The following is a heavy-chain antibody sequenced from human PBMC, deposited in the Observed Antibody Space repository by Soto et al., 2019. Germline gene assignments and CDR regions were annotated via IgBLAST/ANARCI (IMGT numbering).Heavy chain of an antibody. Sequence: QVQLVQSGAEVKKPGASVKVSCKVSGYTLTELSMHWVRQAPGKGLEWMGGFDPEDGETIYAQKFQGRVTMTEDTSTDTAYMELSSLRSEDTAVYYCVTAGSYYDSSGYYFNWFDPRGQGTLVTVSS. CDR2: FDPEDGET. V-gene: IGHV1-24*01. J-gene: IGHJ5*02. CDR3: VTAGSYYDSSGYYFNWFDP. CDR1: GYTLTELS. D-gene: IGHD3-22*01.